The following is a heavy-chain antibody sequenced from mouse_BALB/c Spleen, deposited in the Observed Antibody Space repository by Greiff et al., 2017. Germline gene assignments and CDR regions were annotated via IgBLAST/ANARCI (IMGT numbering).Heavy chain of an antibody. CDR3: TRRDRYDDYFDY. Sequence: VQLQESGAELVRPGASVTLSCKASGYTFTDYEMHWVKQTPVHGLEWIGAIDPETGGTAYNQKFKGKATLTADKSSSTAYMELRSLTSEDSAVYYCTRRDRYDDYFDYWGQGTTLTVSS. J-gene: IGHJ2*01. V-gene: IGHV1-15*01. CDR2: IDPETGGT. CDR1: GYTFTDYE. D-gene: IGHD2-14*01.